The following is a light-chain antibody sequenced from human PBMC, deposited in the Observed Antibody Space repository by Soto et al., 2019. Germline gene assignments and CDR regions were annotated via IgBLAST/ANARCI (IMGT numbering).Light chain of an antibody. CDR3: QQYESYSLT. CDR1: HSIREC. V-gene: IGKV1-5*01. Sequence: DIQMTQSPSTLSASVGDSLTITCRASHSIRECLAWYQQKPGKAPHLLIYDASNLESGVPSRFSGSGSGTEVTLTIISLRTDDFATYYCQQYESYSLTFGGGTKVEIK. CDR2: DAS. J-gene: IGKJ4*01.